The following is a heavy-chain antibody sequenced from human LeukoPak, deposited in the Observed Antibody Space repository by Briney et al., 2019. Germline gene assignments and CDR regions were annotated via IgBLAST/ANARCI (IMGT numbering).Heavy chain of an antibody. CDR3: ARGLGQFDS. Sequence: TSETLSLTCAVFNGSFSNYYWSWIRQSPGKGLEWIGEINRGSTNYNPSLKSRVTISVDTSENQFSLNLNSVIAADMAVYYCARGLGQFDSWGQGTLVTVSS. V-gene: IGHV4-34*01. CDR2: INRGST. J-gene: IGHJ4*02. D-gene: IGHD3-16*01. CDR1: NGSFSNYY.